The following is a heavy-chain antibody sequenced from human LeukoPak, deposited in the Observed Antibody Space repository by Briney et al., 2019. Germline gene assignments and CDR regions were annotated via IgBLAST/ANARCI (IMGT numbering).Heavy chain of an antibody. CDR3: ASHLRYGSGYYYIDY. V-gene: IGHV4-39*01. Sequence: PSESLSLTCTVSGGSISSSSYYWGWIRQPPGKGLEWIGTIVYSGSTYYSPSLKSRVTMSVDTSESQFSLKLTSVTAAGTAVYYCASHLRYGSGYYYIDYWGQGTLVTVSS. CDR2: IVYSGST. J-gene: IGHJ4*02. D-gene: IGHD3-10*01. CDR1: GGSISSSSYY.